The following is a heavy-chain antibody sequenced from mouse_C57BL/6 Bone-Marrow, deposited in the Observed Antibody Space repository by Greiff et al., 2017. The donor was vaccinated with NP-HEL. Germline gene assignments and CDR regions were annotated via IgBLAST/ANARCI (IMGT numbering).Heavy chain of an antibody. D-gene: IGHD1-1*01. CDR1: GYTFTSYW. Sequence: QVQLQQPGAELVRPGSSVKLSCKASGYTFTSYWMDWVKQRPGQGLEWIGNIYPSDSETNYNQKFKDKATLTVDKSSSTAYMQLSSLTSEDSAVYYCARNYGSSYDVGGTGTTVTVSS. J-gene: IGHJ1*03. CDR2: IYPSDSET. V-gene: IGHV1-61*01. CDR3: ARNYGSSYDV.